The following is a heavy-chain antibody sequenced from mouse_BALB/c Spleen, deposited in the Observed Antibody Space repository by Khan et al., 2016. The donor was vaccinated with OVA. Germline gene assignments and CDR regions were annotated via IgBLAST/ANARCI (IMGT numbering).Heavy chain of an antibody. J-gene: IGHJ2*01. Sequence: QIQLVQSGPELKKPGETVKISCKASGYTFTDYSMHWVKQAPGKGLKWMGWINTETGEPTYADDFKGRFAFSLETSASTAYLQINNLKNEVTATYFCASDRYDYFDYWGQGTTLTVSS. CDR3: ASDRYDYFDY. CDR1: GYTFTDYS. D-gene: IGHD2-14*01. V-gene: IGHV9-2-1*01. CDR2: INTETGEP.